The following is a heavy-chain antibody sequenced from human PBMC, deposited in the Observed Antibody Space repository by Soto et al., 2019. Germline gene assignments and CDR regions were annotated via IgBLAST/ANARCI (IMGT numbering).Heavy chain of an antibody. J-gene: IGHJ4*02. Sequence: GGSLRLSCAASGFTFSSYAMSWVRQTPGKGLEWVSTLSGSGGTTYYADSVKGQFTISRDNSKSTLYLQMNSLRREDTAVYYCTRDSFNYGAYEDKYDYWGQGTLVTVSS. CDR3: TRDSFNYGAYEDKYDY. D-gene: IGHD4-17*01. CDR1: GFTFSSYA. V-gene: IGHV3-23*01. CDR2: LSGSGGTT.